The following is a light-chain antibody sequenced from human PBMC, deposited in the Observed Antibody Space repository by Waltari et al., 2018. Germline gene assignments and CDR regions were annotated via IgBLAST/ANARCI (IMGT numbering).Light chain of an antibody. Sequence: QSALTQPPSVSASPGQSVTIPCPGSNDFGVEDYVSWYQQLPHKAPQPILYDVVKRPSGVPSRFSGSKYGTTASLTISGLQTDDEATYYCCSYAGAYTFVFGGGTKLTVL. CDR3: CSYAGAYTFV. CDR1: NDFGVEDY. CDR2: DVV. V-gene: IGLV2-11*01. J-gene: IGLJ3*02.